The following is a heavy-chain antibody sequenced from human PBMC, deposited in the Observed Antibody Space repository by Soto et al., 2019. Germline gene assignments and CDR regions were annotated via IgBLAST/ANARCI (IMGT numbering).Heavy chain of an antibody. V-gene: IGHV3-7*03. CDR3: AKLGSGYYTGLYFDY. Sequence: EVQLVESGGASVQRGGSLRLSCAASGFSFGDYWMSWVRQAPGKGLEWVAHMKKDGSEKYYVDSVKGRFTVSRDNSRNARYLQMNRLRAEDTAVYYCAKLGSGYYTGLYFDYWGQGPLVTVSS. D-gene: IGHD3-3*01. CDR1: GFSFGDYW. CDR2: MKKDGSEK. J-gene: IGHJ4*02.